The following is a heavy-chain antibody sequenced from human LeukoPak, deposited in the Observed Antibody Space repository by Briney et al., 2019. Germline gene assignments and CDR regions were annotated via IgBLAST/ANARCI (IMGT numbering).Heavy chain of an antibody. CDR1: GGSISGYY. D-gene: IGHD2-2*01. J-gene: IGHJ4*02. V-gene: IGHV4-59*01. CDR2: IYDSGST. CDR3: ARKYCSSTRCYDHFDY. Sequence: PSETLSLTCTVSGGSISGYYWSWTRQPPGKGLEWIGYIYDSGSTKYNPSLKSRVTISVDTSKNQLSLKLSSVTAADTAVYYCARKYCSSTRCYDHFDYWGQGTLVTVSS.